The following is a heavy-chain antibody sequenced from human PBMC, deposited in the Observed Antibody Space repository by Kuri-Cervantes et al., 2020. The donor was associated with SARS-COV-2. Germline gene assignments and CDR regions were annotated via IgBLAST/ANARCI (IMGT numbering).Heavy chain of an antibody. CDR1: GFAFSNAW. Sequence: LSLTCAASGFAFSNAWMSWVRQAPGKGLEWVGRIKSKTDGGTTDYAAPVKGRFTISRDDSKNTLYLQMNSLKTEDTAVYYCTKEGSSGSYDAFDIWGQGTMVTVSS. V-gene: IGHV3-15*01. D-gene: IGHD6-19*01. J-gene: IGHJ3*02. CDR2: IKSKTDGGTT. CDR3: TKEGSSGSYDAFDI.